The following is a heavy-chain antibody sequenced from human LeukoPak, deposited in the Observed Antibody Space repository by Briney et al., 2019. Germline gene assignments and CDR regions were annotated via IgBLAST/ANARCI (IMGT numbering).Heavy chain of an antibody. CDR3: ARGLRGVPAALDY. Sequence: ASVKVSCKASGYTFTSYDINWVRQAPGQGLEWMGIINSSDDLTTYAQKFQGRVTMTRGTSTSTVYVELSNLRSDDTAVYYCARGLRGVPAALDYWGQGTLVTVSS. D-gene: IGHD2-2*01. CDR1: GYTFTSYD. V-gene: IGHV1-46*01. CDR2: INSSDDLT. J-gene: IGHJ4*02.